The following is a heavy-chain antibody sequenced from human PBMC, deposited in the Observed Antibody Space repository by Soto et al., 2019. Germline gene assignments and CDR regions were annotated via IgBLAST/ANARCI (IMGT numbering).Heavy chain of an antibody. CDR2: IDPSDSYT. J-gene: IGHJ5*02. D-gene: IGHD2-2*01. CDR3: ARQWTSCSPGHNWFDL. CDR1: GYSFTSYW. Sequence: GESLKISCKGSGYSFTSYWISWVRQMPGKGLEWMGRIDPSDSYTNYSPSFQGHVTISADKSISTAYLQWSSLKASDTAMYYCARQWTSCSPGHNWFDLWGQGTLVTVAS. V-gene: IGHV5-10-1*01.